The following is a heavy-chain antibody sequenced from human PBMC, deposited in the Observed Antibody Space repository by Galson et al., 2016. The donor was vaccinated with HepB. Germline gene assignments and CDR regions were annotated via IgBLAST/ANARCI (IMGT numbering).Heavy chain of an antibody. CDR2: ISGYDGNS. V-gene: IGHV1-18*04. CDR3: ARGVGATSYPD. CDR1: GYTFTTHG. D-gene: IGHD1-26*01. J-gene: IGHJ4*02. Sequence: SVKVSCKASGYTFTTHGVSWVRQAPGQGLEWIGWISGYDGNSNSAQKLLGRVTMTPDISTSTAYMELRSLRSDDTAVYYCARGVGATSYPDGGQGTLVTVSS.